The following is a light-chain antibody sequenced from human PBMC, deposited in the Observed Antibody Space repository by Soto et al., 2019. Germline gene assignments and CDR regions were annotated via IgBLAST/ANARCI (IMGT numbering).Light chain of an antibody. CDR3: QQYGSSPCT. V-gene: IGKV3-20*01. CDR2: GAS. Sequence: EIVLTQSPGTLSLSPGERATLSCRASQSVSSSYLAWYQQKPGQAPRLLIYGASSRGTGIPDRFSGSGSGTGFTLTSSRRAPDDFAVYCCQQYGSSPCTFGQGTKVEIK. CDR1: QSVSSSY. J-gene: IGKJ1*01.